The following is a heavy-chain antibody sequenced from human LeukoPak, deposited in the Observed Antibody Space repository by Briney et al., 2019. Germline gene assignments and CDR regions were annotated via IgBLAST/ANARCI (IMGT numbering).Heavy chain of an antibody. Sequence: PSETLSLTCTVSGGSISSYYWSWIRQPPGKGLEWIGYIYYSGSTNYNPSLKSRVTISVDTSKNQFSLKLSSVTAADTAVYYCVRGYCSGGSCQVDYWGQGTLVTVSS. J-gene: IGHJ4*02. CDR3: VRGYCSGGSCQVDY. V-gene: IGHV4-59*01. D-gene: IGHD2-15*01. CDR2: IYYSGST. CDR1: GGSISSYY.